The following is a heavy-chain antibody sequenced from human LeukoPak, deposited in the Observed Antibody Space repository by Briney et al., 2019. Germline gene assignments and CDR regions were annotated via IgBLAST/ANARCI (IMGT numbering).Heavy chain of an antibody. Sequence: PGGSLRLSCAASGFTFTTYWMHWVRQAPGKGLVWVSRINTDGSSTGYADSVKGRFTISRDNAKNSLYLQMNSLRAEDTAVYYCAGDRSWNYVSVDYYGMDVWGQGTTVTVSS. D-gene: IGHD1-7*01. CDR1: GFTFTTYW. V-gene: IGHV3-74*01. J-gene: IGHJ6*02. CDR3: AGDRSWNYVSVDYYGMDV. CDR2: INTDGSST.